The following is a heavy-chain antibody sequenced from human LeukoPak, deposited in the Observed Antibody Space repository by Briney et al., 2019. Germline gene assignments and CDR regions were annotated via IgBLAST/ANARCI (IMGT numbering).Heavy chain of an antibody. D-gene: IGHD4-17*01. CDR3: ARYGDYGEYFDY. CDR2: IKQDGSEK. Sequence: GGSLRLSCAASGFTFGTYWMSWVRQAPGKGLEWVANIKQDGSEKYYVDSVKGRFTISRDNAKISLYLQMNSLRAEDTAVYYCARYGDYGEYFDYWGQGTLVTVSS. J-gene: IGHJ4*02. V-gene: IGHV3-7*01. CDR1: GFTFGTYW.